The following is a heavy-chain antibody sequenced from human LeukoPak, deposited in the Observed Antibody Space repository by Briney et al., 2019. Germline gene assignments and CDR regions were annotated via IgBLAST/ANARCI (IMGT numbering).Heavy chain of an antibody. J-gene: IGHJ4*02. D-gene: IGHD2-15*01. CDR3: ARSGGYCSGGRCYNFDS. CDR2: IDSETT. CDR1: GVFISSGGFY. V-gene: IGHV4-30-2*01. Sequence: SETLSLTGSVSGVFISSGGFYWNWIRQPPGKGLEWIGYIDSETTHYNPSLKSRVTISVDRSKNQFSLRLASVTAADTAVFYCARSGGYCSGGRCYNFDSWGQGTLVTVSS.